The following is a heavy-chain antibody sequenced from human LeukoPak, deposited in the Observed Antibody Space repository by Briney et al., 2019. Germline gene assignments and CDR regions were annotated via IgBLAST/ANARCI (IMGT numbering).Heavy chain of an antibody. CDR2: LSGDEKFI. Sequence: PGGSLRLSCAASGFTFSNSWMHWLRQAPGEGLLWVSSLSGDEKFIHYGDSMQGRFTISRDNAKNSLYLQRNSLRAEDTAVYYCARDLGNWYFDLCGRGTLVTVSS. D-gene: IGHD1-1*01. V-gene: IGHV3-74*01. CDR1: GFTFSNSW. CDR3: ARDLGNWYFDL. J-gene: IGHJ2*01.